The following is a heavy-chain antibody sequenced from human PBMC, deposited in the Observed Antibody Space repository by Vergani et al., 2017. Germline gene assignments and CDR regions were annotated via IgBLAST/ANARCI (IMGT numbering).Heavy chain of an antibody. CDR1: GGSLSSSSYY. J-gene: IGHJ3*02. D-gene: IGHD4-11*01. CDR2: IYYSGST. CDR3: ARDGVTTVTTGAFDI. Sequence: QMQLQESGPGLVKPSETLSLTCTVSGGSLSSSSYYWGWIRQPPGKGLEWIGSIYYSGSTYYNPSLKSRVTISVDTSKNQFSLKLSSVTAADTAVYYCARDGVTTVTTGAFDIWGQGTMVTVSS. V-gene: IGHV4-39*07.